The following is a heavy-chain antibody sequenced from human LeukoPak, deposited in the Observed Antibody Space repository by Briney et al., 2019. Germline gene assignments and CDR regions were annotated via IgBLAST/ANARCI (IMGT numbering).Heavy chain of an antibody. CDR1: GYSISSGYY. D-gene: IGHD1-7*01. V-gene: IGHV4-38-2*02. CDR3: ARDPELRGWFDP. Sequence: SVTLSLTCTVSGYSISSGYYWGWIRQPPGKGLEWIGSIYHSGSTYYNPSLKSRVTISVDTSKNQFSLKLSSVTAADTAVYYCARDPELRGWFDPWGQGTLVTVSS. J-gene: IGHJ5*02. CDR2: IYHSGST.